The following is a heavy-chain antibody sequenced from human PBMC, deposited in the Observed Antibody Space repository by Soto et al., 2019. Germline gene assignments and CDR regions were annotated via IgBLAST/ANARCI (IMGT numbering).Heavy chain of an antibody. CDR3: ARRGAVAHYYGMDV. CDR1: GYTFTSYY. CDR2: INPSGAST. Sequence: ASVKVSCKASGYTFTSYYMHWVRQAPGQGLEWLGIINPSGASTSYAQKFQGRVTMTRDTSTSTFYMELSSLRSDDTAMYYCARRGAVAHYYGMDVWGQGTAATVSS. V-gene: IGHV1-46*01. D-gene: IGHD6-19*01. J-gene: IGHJ6*02.